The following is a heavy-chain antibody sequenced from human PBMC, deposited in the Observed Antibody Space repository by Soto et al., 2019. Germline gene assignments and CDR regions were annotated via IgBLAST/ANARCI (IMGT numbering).Heavy chain of an antibody. J-gene: IGHJ4*02. CDR2: FDYSGTT. V-gene: IGHV4-39*01. D-gene: IGHD3-10*02. Sequence: SETLSLTCTVSGDSITASYSNWAWIRQPPGKGLEWIGTFDYSGTTSQNPPLRSRITISGDTSRNQFSLNLRSVTAADSGVYYCAKLVRDDVRRSDLAHWGQGTLVTV. CDR1: GDSITASYSN. CDR3: AKLVRDDVRRSDLAH.